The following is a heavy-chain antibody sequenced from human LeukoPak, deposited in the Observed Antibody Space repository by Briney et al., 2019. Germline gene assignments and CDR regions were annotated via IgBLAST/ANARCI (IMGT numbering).Heavy chain of an antibody. D-gene: IGHD3-10*01. J-gene: IGHJ3*02. CDR2: IYYSGST. V-gene: IGHV4-59*08. Sequence: SETLSLTFTVSGGSISSYYWSWIRQPPGKGLEWIGYIYYSGSTNYNPSLKSRVTISVDTSKNQFSLKLSSVTAADTAVYYCARHGTREAYYYDSGSPHGGDNAFDIWGQGTMVTVSS. CDR3: ARHGTREAYYYDSGSPHGGDNAFDI. CDR1: GGSISSYY.